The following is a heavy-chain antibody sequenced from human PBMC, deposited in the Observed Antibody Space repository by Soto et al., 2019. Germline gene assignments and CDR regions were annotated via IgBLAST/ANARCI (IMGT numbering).Heavy chain of an antibody. CDR2: INAGNGDT. CDR1: GYTFTSYA. D-gene: IGHD2-2*01. CDR3: ARDPLQVPAATFGWFDP. V-gene: IGHV1-3*01. Sequence: ASVKVSCKASGYTFTSYAIHWVRQATGQRLEWMGWINAGNGDTKYSQNFQGRVTITRDTSASTAYMELSSLTSEDTAVYYCARDPLQVPAATFGWFDPWGQGTLVTVSS. J-gene: IGHJ5*02.